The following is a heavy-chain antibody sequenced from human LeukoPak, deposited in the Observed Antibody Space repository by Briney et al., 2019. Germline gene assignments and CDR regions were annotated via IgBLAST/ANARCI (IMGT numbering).Heavy chain of an antibody. Sequence: GGSLRLSCAASGFTFNNYSMNWVRQAPGKGLEWVSSISSRSNYIYYPDSVKGRFTISRDNAKNSLYLQMNGLRVEDTAVYYCAKGGGWSWSYYYYYMDVWGKGTTVTIS. J-gene: IGHJ6*03. CDR3: AKGGGWSWSYYYYYMDV. D-gene: IGHD3-10*01. CDR2: ISSRSNYI. V-gene: IGHV3-21*01. CDR1: GFTFNNYS.